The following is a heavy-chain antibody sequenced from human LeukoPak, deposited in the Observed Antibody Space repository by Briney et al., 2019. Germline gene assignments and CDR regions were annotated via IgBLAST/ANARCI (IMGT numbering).Heavy chain of an antibody. CDR3: ARDEERYYGSGRDYMDV. J-gene: IGHJ6*03. CDR2: ISGTSHYT. Sequence: TGGSLRLSCAASRFTFSSYSMNWVRQAPGKGLEWVSSISGTSHYTYYADSVKGRFTISRDNAKNSLYLQMNSLRAEDTAVYYCARDEERYYGSGRDYMDVWGKGTTVTVSS. CDR1: RFTFSSYS. V-gene: IGHV3-21*01. D-gene: IGHD3-10*01.